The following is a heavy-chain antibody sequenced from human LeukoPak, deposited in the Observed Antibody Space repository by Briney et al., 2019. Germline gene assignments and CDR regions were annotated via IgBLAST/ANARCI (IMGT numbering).Heavy chain of an antibody. V-gene: IGHV4-39*01. CDR3: ARQMNTVTADY. CDR2: ILYSGST. D-gene: IGHD4-17*01. CDR1: GGSISSSSYF. Sequence: SETLSLTCTVSGGSISSSSYFWGWIRQPPGKGLEWIGSILYSGSTYYNPSLNSRVTISIDTSKNQFSLRLSSVTAADTAVYYCARQMNTVTADYWGQGTLVTVS. J-gene: IGHJ4*02.